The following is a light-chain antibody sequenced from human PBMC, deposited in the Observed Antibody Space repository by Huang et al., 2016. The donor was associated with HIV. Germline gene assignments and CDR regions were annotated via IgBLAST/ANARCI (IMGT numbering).Light chain of an antibody. Sequence: ETVLTQSPDTLSVSPGEIATLSCRASQSVTSNLAWYQQKPGQAPRLLIYDASTRATGIQARFSGSGSGTEFTLTISSLQSEDFAVYYCQQYSGWPPMYTFGQGTKLEIK. CDR3: QQYSGWPPMYT. V-gene: IGKV3-15*01. CDR1: QSVTSN. CDR2: DAS. J-gene: IGKJ2*01.